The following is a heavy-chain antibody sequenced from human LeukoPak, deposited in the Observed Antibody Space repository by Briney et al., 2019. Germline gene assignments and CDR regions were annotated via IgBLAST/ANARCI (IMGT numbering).Heavy chain of an antibody. CDR3: ASRPLNYYDSSGYDY. D-gene: IGHD3-22*01. CDR1: GYTFTSYY. Sequence: SVKVSCKASGYTFTSYYMHWVRQAPGQGLEWMGGIIPILGIANYAQKFQGRVTITADKSTSTAYMELSSLRSEDTAVYYCASRPLNYYDSSGYDYWGQGTLVTVSS. J-gene: IGHJ4*02. V-gene: IGHV1-69*10. CDR2: IIPILGIA.